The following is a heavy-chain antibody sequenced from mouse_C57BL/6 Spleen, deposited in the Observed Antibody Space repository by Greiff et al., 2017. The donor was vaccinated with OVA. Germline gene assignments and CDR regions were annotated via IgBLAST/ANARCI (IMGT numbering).Heavy chain of an antibody. D-gene: IGHD2-2*01. CDR3: ARNGIYYGYDYYAMDY. V-gene: IGHV2-2*01. CDR1: GFSLTSYG. J-gene: IGHJ4*01. CDR2: IWSGGST. Sequence: VKLVESGPGLVQPSQSLSITCTVSGFSLTSYGVHWVRQSPGKGLEWLGVIWSGGSTDYNAAFISRLSISKDNSKSQVFFKMNSLQADDTAIYYCARNGIYYGYDYYAMDYWGQGTSVTVSS.